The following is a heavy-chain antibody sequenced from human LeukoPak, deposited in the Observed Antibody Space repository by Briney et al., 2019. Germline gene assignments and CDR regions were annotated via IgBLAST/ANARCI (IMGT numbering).Heavy chain of an antibody. J-gene: IGHJ3*02. CDR3: ARSHMIVVVPGAFDI. CDR2: IYHSGST. CDR1: GYSISSGYY. D-gene: IGHD3-22*01. V-gene: IGHV4-38-2*01. Sequence: SETLSLTCAVSGYSISSGYYWGWIRQPPGKGLEWIGSIYHSGSTYYNPSLKSRVTISVDTSKNQFSLKLSSVTAADTAVYYCARSHMIVVVPGAFDIWGQGTTVTVSS.